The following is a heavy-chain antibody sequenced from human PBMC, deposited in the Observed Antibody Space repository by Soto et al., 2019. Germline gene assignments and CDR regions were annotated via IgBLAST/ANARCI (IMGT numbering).Heavy chain of an antibody. CDR2: IYYSGST. D-gene: IGHD2-2*01. V-gene: IGHV4-31*03. Sequence: SETLSLTCTVSGGSISSGGYYWSWIRQHPGKGLEWIGYIYYSGSTYYNPSLKSRVTISVDTSKNQFSLKLSSVTAADTAVYYCARGLAIVVVPAASPGAFDPWGQGTLVTVSS. CDR3: ARGLAIVVVPAASPGAFDP. J-gene: IGHJ5*02. CDR1: GGSISSGGYY.